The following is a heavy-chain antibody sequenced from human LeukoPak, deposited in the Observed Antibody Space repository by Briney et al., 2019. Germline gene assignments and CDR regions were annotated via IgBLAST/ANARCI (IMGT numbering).Heavy chain of an antibody. CDR2: ITGSGGNT. CDR3: AKPGQKSGIVGPTHRGAIDYFDY. J-gene: IGHJ4*02. D-gene: IGHD1-26*01. V-gene: IGHV3-23*01. Sequence: PGGSLRLSCAASGFTFSSYEMNWVRQAPGKGLEWVSVITGSGGNTYYADSVKGRFTISRDNSKNTLYLQVNSLRAEDTAVYYCAKPGQKSGIVGPTHRGAIDYFDYWGQGTLVTVSS. CDR1: GFTFSSYE.